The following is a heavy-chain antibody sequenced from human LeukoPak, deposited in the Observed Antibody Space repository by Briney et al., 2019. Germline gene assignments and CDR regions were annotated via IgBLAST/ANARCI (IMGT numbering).Heavy chain of an antibody. CDR3: ARDVIVVVPAVDGEGWYFDY. V-gene: IGHV3-21*01. J-gene: IGHJ4*02. CDR1: GFTFRSYW. Sequence: KTGGSLRLSCAASGFTFRSYWMSWVRQAPGKGLEWVSSISSSSSYIYYADSVKGRFTISRDNAKNSLYLQMNSLRAEDTAVYYCARDVIVVVPAVDGEGWYFDYWGQGTLVTVSS. CDR2: ISSSSSYI. D-gene: IGHD2-2*01.